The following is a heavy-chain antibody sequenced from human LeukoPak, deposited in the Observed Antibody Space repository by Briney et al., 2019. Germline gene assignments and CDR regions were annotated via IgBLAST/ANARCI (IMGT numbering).Heavy chain of an antibody. Sequence: PGGSLRLSCTVSGFTFGDYAMSWVRQAPGKGLEWVGFIRSKAYGGTTEYAASVKGRFTISRDDSKSIAYLQMNSLKTEDTAVYYCTRGGRYLYYFDYWGQGTLVTVSS. CDR1: GFTFGDYA. CDR2: IRSKAYGGTT. J-gene: IGHJ4*02. CDR3: TRGGRYLYYFDY. D-gene: IGHD1-26*01. V-gene: IGHV3-49*04.